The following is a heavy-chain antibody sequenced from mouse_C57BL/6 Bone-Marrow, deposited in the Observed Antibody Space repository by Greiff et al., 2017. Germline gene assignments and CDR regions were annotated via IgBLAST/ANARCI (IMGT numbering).Heavy chain of an antibody. Sequence: VQLQQSGAELVKPGASVKLSCKASGYTFTEYPIHWVKQRSGQDLEWIGWFYPGSGSIKYNEKFKDKAPLTADKSSSTVYMELSRLTSEDSAVYFCARHERGGYYPAWFAYWGQGTLVTVSA. J-gene: IGHJ3*01. CDR3: ARHERGGYYPAWFAY. CDR1: GYTFTEYP. V-gene: IGHV1-62-2*01. CDR2: FYPGSGSI. D-gene: IGHD2-3*01.